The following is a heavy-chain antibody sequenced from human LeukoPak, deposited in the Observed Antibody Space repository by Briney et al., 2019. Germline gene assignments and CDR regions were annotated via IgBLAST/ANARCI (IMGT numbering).Heavy chain of an antibody. V-gene: IGHV3-48*03. CDR2: MSSSGSTI. CDR3: ARAYSSGWYSRKYYFDY. Sequence: GGSLRLSCAASGFTLSSYEMNWVPHAPGKGLEWVSYMSSSGSTIYYADSVKGRFTISRDNAKNSLYLQMNSLRAEDTAVYYCARAYSSGWYSRKYYFDYWGQGTLVTVSS. J-gene: IGHJ4*02. D-gene: IGHD6-19*01. CDR1: GFTLSSYE.